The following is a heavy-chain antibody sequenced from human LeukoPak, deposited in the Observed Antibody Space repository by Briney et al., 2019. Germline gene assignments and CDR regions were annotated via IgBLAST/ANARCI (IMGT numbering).Heavy chain of an antibody. V-gene: IGHV1-69*05. CDR1: GGTFSSYA. D-gene: IGHD4-17*01. J-gene: IGHJ6*03. Sequence: AASVKVSCKASGGTFSSYAISWVRQAPGQGLEWMGGIIPIFGTANYAQKFQGRVTITTDESTSTAYMELSSLRSEDTAVYYCAGNIYGDYPSPYYYYMDVWGKGTTVTVSS. CDR3: AGNIYGDYPSPYYYYMDV. CDR2: IIPIFGTA.